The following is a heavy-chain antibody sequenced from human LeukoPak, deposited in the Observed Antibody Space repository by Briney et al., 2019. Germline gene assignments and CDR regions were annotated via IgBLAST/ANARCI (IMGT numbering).Heavy chain of an antibody. J-gene: IGHJ4*02. D-gene: IGHD6-13*01. V-gene: IGHV1-18*01. CDR3: ARSQGSSWSFDY. CDR1: GYTFTSYA. CDR2: ISAYNGNT. Sequence: GASVKVSCTASGYTFTSYAMNWVRQAPGQGLEWMGWISAYNGNTNYAQKLQGRVTMTTDTSTSTAYMELRSLRSDDTAVYYCARSQGSSWSFDYWGQGTLVTVSS.